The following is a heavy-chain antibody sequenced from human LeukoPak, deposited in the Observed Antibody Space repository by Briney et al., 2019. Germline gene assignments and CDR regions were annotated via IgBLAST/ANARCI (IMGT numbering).Heavy chain of an antibody. CDR1: GGIFSSYA. V-gene: IGHV1-69*01. CDR2: IIPIFGTA. D-gene: IGHD3-10*01. Sequence: GSSVKVSCKASGGIFSSYAISWVRQAPGQGLEWMGGIIPIFGTANYAQKFQGRVTITADESTSTAYMELSSLRSEDTAVYYCARDGSRGFLSYYYYMDVWGKGTTVTVTS. J-gene: IGHJ6*03. CDR3: ARDGSRGFLSYYYYMDV.